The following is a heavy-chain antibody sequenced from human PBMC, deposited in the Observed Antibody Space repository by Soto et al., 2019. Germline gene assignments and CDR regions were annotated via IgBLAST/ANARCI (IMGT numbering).Heavy chain of an antibody. CDR2: IIPIFGTA. J-gene: IGHJ3*02. D-gene: IGHD5-18*01. CDR1: GGTFSSYA. V-gene: IGHV1-69*01. CDR3: ARTGGVMATVIGRAFDI. Sequence: QVQLVQSGAEVKKPGSSVKVSCKASGGTFSSYAISWVRQAPGQGLEWMGGIIPIFGTANYAQKFQGRVTMTADESTSTAYMELSRLRSEDTAVYYCARTGGVMATVIGRAFDIWGQGTMVTVSS.